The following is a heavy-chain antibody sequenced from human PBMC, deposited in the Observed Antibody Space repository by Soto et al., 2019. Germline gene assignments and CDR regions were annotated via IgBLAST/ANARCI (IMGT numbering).Heavy chain of an antibody. V-gene: IGHV1-24*01. CDR3: ATAIASQWLVPYYFDY. CDR2: FDPEDGET. J-gene: IGHJ4*02. D-gene: IGHD6-19*01. CDR1: GYTLTELS. Sequence: ASVKVSCKVSGYTLTELSMHWVRQAPGKGLEWMGGFDPEDGETIYAQKFQGRVTMTEDTSTDTAYMELSSLRSEDTAVYYCATAIASQWLVPYYFDYWGQGTLVTVSS.